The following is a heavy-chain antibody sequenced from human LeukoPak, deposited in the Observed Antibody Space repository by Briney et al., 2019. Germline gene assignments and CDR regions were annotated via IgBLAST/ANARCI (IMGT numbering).Heavy chain of an antibody. CDR1: GGSITINGYY. CDR3: AEYSSGYYYGLN. V-gene: IGHV4-31*03. J-gene: IGHJ4*02. CDR2: IFHNGKA. Sequence: SETLSLTCTVSGGSITINGYYWTWIRRHPGKGLEWIGYIFHNGKAYYNPSLKSRAIISVDTSKNQFSLSLRSVTAADTAFYYCAEYSSGYYYGLNWGQGALVTVAS. D-gene: IGHD3-22*01.